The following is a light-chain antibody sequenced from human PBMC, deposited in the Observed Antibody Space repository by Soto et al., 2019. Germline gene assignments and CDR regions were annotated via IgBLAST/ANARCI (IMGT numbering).Light chain of an antibody. Sequence: QSALAQPASVSGSPGQSITISCTGTSSDIGHYDYVSWYQQHPGKAPKLMIYHVTYRPSGVSNRYSGSKSGNSASLTISGLQADDEADYYCCSLTTSHTYIFGSGTKVTVL. CDR2: HVT. CDR3: CSLTTSHTYI. J-gene: IGLJ1*01. CDR1: SSDIGHYDY. V-gene: IGLV2-14*03.